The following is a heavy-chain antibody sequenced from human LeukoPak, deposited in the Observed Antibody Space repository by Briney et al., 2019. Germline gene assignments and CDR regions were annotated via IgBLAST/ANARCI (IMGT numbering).Heavy chain of an antibody. Sequence: PWGSLCLSCTASGFFFSDYDMHWVRQAPGKGLEWVAFVRYDGSNEYYADSMKGRFTISRDNSKNTLYLQMNNLRAEDTAVYSCARESGGGWHSEGPKYRGLGTLVTVSS. CDR1: GFFFSDYD. D-gene: IGHD2-15*01. CDR3: ARESGGGWHSEGPKY. CDR2: VRYDGSNE. J-gene: IGHJ4*02. V-gene: IGHV3-30*02.